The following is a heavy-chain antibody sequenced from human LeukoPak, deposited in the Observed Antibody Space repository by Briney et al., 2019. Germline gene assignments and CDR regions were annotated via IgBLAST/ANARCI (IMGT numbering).Heavy chain of an antibody. CDR1: GGSISSSSYY. CDR2: IYYSGST. J-gene: IGHJ3*02. V-gene: IGHV4-39*07. CDR3: ARPQEGATTTDAFDI. D-gene: IGHD1-26*01. Sequence: SETLSLTCTVSGGSISSSSYYWGWIRQPPGKGLEWIGSIYYSGSTYYNPSLKSRVTISVDTSKNQFSLKLSSVTAADTAVYYCARPQEGATTTDAFDIWGQGTMVTVSS.